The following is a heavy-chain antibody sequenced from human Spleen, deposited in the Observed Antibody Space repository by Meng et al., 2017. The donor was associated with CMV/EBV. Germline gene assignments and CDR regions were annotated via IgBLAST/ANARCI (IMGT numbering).Heavy chain of an antibody. CDR3: TRSGSGSGRVGWGYYYYYYGMDV. J-gene: IGHJ6*02. D-gene: IGHD3-10*01. CDR2: IRSKANSYAT. Sequence: GGSLRLSCAASGFTFSSYSMNWVRQASGKGLEWVGRIRSKANSYATAYAASVKGRFTISRDDSKNTAYLQMNSLKTEDTAVYYCTRSGSGSGRVGWGYYYYYYGMDVWGQGTTVTVSS. CDR1: GFTFSSYS. V-gene: IGHV3-73*01.